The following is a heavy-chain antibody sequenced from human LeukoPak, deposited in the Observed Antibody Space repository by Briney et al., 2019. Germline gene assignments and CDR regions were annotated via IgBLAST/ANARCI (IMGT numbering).Heavy chain of an antibody. CDR2: ISWNSGSI. Sequence: PGRSLRLSCAAPGFTFDDYAMHWVRQAPGKGLELVSGISWNSGSIGYADSVKGRFTISRDNAKNSLYLQMNSLRAEDMALYYCAKDIGYVDTAILDYWGQGTLVTVSS. V-gene: IGHV3-9*03. J-gene: IGHJ4*02. CDR3: AKDIGYVDTAILDY. CDR1: GFTFDDYA. D-gene: IGHD5-18*01.